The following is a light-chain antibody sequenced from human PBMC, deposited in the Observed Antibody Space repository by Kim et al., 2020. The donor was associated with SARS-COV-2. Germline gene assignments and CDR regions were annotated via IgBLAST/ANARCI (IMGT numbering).Light chain of an antibody. CDR3: CSFIDISTDV. CDR1: SSDVSGYTD. V-gene: IGLV2-14*03. CDR2: IVT. J-gene: IGLJ1*01. Sequence: GQSDAISCTATSSDVSGYTDVYSYQHHTGEVPQRVCYIVTKRPSGVSNRFSGSESGNTASLSISGLQTEDEADYYCCSFIDISTDVFGTGTKVTVL.